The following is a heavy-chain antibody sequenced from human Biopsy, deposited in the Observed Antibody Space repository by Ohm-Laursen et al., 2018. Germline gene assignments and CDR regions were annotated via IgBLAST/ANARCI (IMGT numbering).Heavy chain of an antibody. V-gene: IGHV4-59*01. D-gene: IGHD2/OR15-2a*01. J-gene: IGHJ6*02. CDR1: GGSISSDW. CDR2: VYYSATT. Sequence: SETLSLTCTVSGGSISSDWWSWIRQTPGQGLVWIGYVYYSATTTYNPSLRSRVTISVDTSMNQISLRLQSVTAADTAIYYCTRATNSTGWPYYYFYGMDIWGQGTTVTVSS. CDR3: TRATNSTGWPYYYFYGMDI.